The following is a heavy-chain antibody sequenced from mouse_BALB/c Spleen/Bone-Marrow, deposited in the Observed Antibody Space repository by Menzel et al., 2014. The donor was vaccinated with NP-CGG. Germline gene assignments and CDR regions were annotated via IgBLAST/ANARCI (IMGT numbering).Heavy chain of an antibody. CDR2: INNNGGST. CDR1: GFTFSSYG. CDR3: ARVYGWYFDV. Sequence: EVMLVESGGGLVQPGGSLKLSCVASGFTFSSYGMSWVPPTPDKRLELVATINNNGGSTYYPDSVKGQFTISRDNAKNTLYLQMSSLKSEDTAMYYCARVYGWYFDVWGAGTTVTVSS. D-gene: IGHD1-1*01. J-gene: IGHJ1*01. V-gene: IGHV5-6-3*01.